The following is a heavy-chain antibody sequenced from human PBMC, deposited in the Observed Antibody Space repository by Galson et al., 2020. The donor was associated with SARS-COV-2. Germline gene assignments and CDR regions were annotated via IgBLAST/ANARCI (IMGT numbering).Heavy chain of an antibody. CDR3: ARGGKEVIISSYYYYMDV. Sequence: SETLSLTCAVYGGSFSGYYWSWIRQAPGKGLEWIGEINLSGNTNYKPSLKSRVTISLDTSKKQFSLRLSSVTATATAVYYCARGGKEVIISSYYYYMDVWGKGTTGTISS. CDR1: GGSFSGYY. V-gene: IGHV4-34*01. CDR2: INLSGNT. D-gene: IGHD2-2*01. J-gene: IGHJ6*03.